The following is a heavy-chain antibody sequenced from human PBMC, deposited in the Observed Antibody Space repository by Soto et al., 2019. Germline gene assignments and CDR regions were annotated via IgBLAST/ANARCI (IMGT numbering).Heavy chain of an antibody. D-gene: IGHD3-10*01. J-gene: IGHJ6*02. Sequence: TSETLSLTCTVSGGSISSYYWSWIRQPAGKGLEWIGRIYTSGSTNYNPSLKSRVTMSVDTSKNQFSLKLSSVTAADTAVYYCARGYYYGSGSYYLDYYYYGMDVWGQGTTVTVSS. V-gene: IGHV4-4*07. CDR2: IYTSGST. CDR3: ARGYYYGSGSYYLDYYYYGMDV. CDR1: GGSISSYY.